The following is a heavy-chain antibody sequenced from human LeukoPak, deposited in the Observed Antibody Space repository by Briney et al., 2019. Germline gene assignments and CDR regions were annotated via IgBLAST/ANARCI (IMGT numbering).Heavy chain of an antibody. CDR3: ARGDIVATIPFDY. D-gene: IGHD5-12*01. Sequence: SVKVSCKASGGTFSSYAISWVRQAPGQGLEWMGRIIPILGTANYAQKFQGRVTITADKSTSTAYMELSSLRSEDTAVYYCARGDIVATIPFDYWGQGTLVTVSS. CDR2: IIPILGTA. J-gene: IGHJ4*02. V-gene: IGHV1-69*04. CDR1: GGTFSSYA.